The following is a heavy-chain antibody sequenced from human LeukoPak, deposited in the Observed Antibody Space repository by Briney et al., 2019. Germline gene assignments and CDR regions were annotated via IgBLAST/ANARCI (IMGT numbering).Heavy chain of an antibody. J-gene: IGHJ6*04. CDR1: GYTFSHYG. CDR2: VWDNGINK. CDR3: VKDPAPYSLGDA. V-gene: IGHV3-33*06. D-gene: IGHD5-18*01. Sequence: PGRSLTPSCAASGYTFSHYGMHWVRQAPGKGLEWVAVVWDNGINKFYADSVKGRFTISRDNSTHTLSLHMNSLRAEDTAVYYCVKDPAPYSLGDAWGKGTTVTVSS.